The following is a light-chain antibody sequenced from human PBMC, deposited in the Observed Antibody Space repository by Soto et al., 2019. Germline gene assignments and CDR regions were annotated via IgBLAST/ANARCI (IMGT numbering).Light chain of an antibody. CDR1: SSNIGSNY. J-gene: IGLJ1*01. V-gene: IGLV1-47*01. CDR2: RNN. Sequence: QSVLTQPPSASGTPGQRVTISCSGSSSNIGSNYVYWYQQLPGTAPKLLIYRNNQRPSGVPDRFSGSKSGTSASLAISGLRSEDEADYYCAAWDDSLRGPHVFVPVTKDPV. CDR3: AAWDDSLRGPHV.